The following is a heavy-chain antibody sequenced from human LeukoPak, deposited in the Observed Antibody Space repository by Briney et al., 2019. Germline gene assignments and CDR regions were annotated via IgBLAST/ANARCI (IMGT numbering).Heavy chain of an antibody. V-gene: IGHV3-23*01. CDR2: ISGSGGST. D-gene: IGHD6-19*01. CDR3: AKARAVAGPVPDY. J-gene: IGHJ4*02. Sequence: PGGSLRLSCAASGFTVSSSYMSWVRQAPGKGLEWVSAISGSGGSTYYADSVKGRFTISRDNSKNTLYLQMNSLRAEDTAVYYCAKARAVAGPVPDYWGQGTLVTVSS. CDR1: GFTVSSSY.